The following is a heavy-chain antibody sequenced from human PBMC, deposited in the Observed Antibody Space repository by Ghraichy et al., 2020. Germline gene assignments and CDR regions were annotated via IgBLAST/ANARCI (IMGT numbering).Heavy chain of an antibody. D-gene: IGHD4-17*01. CDR3: AKDGTVNEWYFDL. CDR1: GFTFDDYT. V-gene: IGHV3-43*01. CDR2: ISLDGGIT. J-gene: IGHJ2*01. Sequence: LSLTCAASGFTFDDYTMHWVRQAPGKGLEWVSLISLDGGITYYADSVKGRFTISRDNSKNSLYLQMNSLRTEDTALYYCAKDGTVNEWYFDLWGRGTLVTVSS.